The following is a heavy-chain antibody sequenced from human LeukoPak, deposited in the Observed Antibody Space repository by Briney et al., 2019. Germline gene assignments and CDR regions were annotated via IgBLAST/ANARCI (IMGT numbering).Heavy chain of an antibody. CDR2: IYYSGST. CDR3: ARGGGNYYYYMDV. Sequence: SETLSLTCTVSGGFISSYYWSWIRQPPGKGLEWIGYIYYSGSTNYNPSLKSRVTISVDTSKNQFSLKLSSVTAADTAVYYCARGGGNYYYYMDVWGKGTTVTISS. CDR1: GGFISSYY. V-gene: IGHV4-59*01. J-gene: IGHJ6*03.